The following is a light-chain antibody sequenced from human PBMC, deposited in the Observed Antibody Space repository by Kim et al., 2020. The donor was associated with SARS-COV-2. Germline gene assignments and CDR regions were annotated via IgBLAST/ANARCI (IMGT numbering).Light chain of an antibody. CDR1: YSVDSSY. CDR2: SVS. V-gene: IGKV3-20*01. CDR3: QQFGS. J-gene: IGKJ3*01. Sequence: TLPLAPGERPTLSCRASYSVDSSYLTWYQQKPGQPPRLLIYSVSNRAPDIPDRFSGSGSGTDFTLTISRLEPEDFAVYYCQQFGSFGPGTKVDIK.